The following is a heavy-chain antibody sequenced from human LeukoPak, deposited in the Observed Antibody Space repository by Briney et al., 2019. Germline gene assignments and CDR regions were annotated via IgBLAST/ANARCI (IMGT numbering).Heavy chain of an antibody. D-gene: IGHD2-21*02. J-gene: IGHJ4*02. CDR3: ARERWGRGYFDY. V-gene: IGHV3-66*02. Sequence: GGSLRLSCAASGFTVSSNYMSWVRQAPGKGLEWVSVIYSGGSTYYADSVKGRFTISRDNSKNTLYLQMNSLRAEDTAVYYCARERWGRGYFDYRGQGTLVTVSS. CDR2: IYSGGST. CDR1: GFTVSSNY.